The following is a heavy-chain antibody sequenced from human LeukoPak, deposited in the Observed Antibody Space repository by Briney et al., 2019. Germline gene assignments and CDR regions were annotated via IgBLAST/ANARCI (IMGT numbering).Heavy chain of an antibody. CDR2: IYPGDSDT. J-gene: IGHJ4*02. CDR1: GYSFTTDW. Sequence: GESLKISCKASGYSFTTDWIGWVRQMPGKGLEWMGIIYPGDSDTRYSPSFPGQVTMSADKSISTAYLQWSSLKASDTAIYYCARAVSSSSGNFDYWGQGTLVIVSS. V-gene: IGHV5-51*01. CDR3: ARAVSSSSGNFDY. D-gene: IGHD6-6*01.